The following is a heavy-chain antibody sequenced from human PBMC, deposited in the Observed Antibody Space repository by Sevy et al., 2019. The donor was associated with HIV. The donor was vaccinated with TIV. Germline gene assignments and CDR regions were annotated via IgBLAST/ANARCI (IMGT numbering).Heavy chain of an antibody. J-gene: IGHJ6*02. CDR2: IRSQDNNYAT. Sequence: GGSLRLSCAASGFSFSDSAMHWVRQASGKGLEWIGRIRSQDNNYATSYAASVRDRFTISRDDAKNTVYLQMDSLKTEDTAVYYCSRHKEPWRVLDSKDGMDVWGQGTTVTVSS. CDR1: GFSFSDSA. CDR3: SRHKEPWRVLDSKDGMDV. V-gene: IGHV3-73*01. D-gene: IGHD6-19*01.